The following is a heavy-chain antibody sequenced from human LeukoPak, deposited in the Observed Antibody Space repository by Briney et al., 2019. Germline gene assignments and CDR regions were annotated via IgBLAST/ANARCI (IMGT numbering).Heavy chain of an antibody. CDR1: GGSISSYY. V-gene: IGHV4-4*07. CDR2: IYTSGST. J-gene: IGHJ5*02. Sequence: SETLSLTRTVSGGSISSYYWSWIRQPAGKGLEWIGRIYTSGSTNYNPSLKSRVTMSVDTSKNQFSLKLSSVTAADTAVYYCARGPMYSSSWYTLYNWFDPWGQGTLVTVSS. D-gene: IGHD6-13*01. CDR3: ARGPMYSSSWYTLYNWFDP.